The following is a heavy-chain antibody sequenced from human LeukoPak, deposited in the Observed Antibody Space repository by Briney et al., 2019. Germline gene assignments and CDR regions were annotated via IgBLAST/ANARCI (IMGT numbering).Heavy chain of an antibody. CDR2: ISGSGGST. Sequence: GGSLRLSCVASGFTFISYAMSWVRQAPGKGLEWVSVISGSGGSTYYADSVKGRFTISRDNSKNTLYLQMNSLRADDTALYYCAKAGDKMTTNPYYFDYWGQGTLVTVSS. CDR3: AKAGDKMTTNPYYFDY. V-gene: IGHV3-23*01. D-gene: IGHD5-24*01. CDR1: GFTFISYA. J-gene: IGHJ4*02.